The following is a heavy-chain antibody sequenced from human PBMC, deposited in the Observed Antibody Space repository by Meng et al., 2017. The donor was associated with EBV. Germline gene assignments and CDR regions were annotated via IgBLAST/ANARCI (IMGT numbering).Heavy chain of an antibody. CDR2: LIPMSDAP. V-gene: IGHV1-69*01. Sequence: VQAGAGVKKPGSSGAVSSKTSGGTFRSDAIRWVRQAPGQGLEWMGGLIPMSDAPHYAQKFQGRVTITADESTSTHYMDLSGLRSEDTAVYYCASESGRGFTPDYWGQGTLVTVSS. D-gene: IGHD3-10*01. J-gene: IGHJ4*02. CDR3: ASESGRGFTPDY. CDR1: GGTFRSDA.